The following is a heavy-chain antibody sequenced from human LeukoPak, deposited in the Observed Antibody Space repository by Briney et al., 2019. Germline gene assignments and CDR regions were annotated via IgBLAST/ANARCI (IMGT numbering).Heavy chain of an antibody. Sequence: SETLSLTCTVSGGSINSSSYYWGWIRQPPGKGLEYIGSIHYSGSTYYNLSLKSRVTISVDTSKNQFSLKLRSVTAEDTAVYYCTTGYSNSSGYYYAHEIDYWGQGTLVTVSS. D-gene: IGHD3-22*01. J-gene: IGHJ4*02. V-gene: IGHV4-39*07. CDR1: GGSINSSSYY. CDR3: TTGYSNSSGYYYAHEIDY. CDR2: IHYSGST.